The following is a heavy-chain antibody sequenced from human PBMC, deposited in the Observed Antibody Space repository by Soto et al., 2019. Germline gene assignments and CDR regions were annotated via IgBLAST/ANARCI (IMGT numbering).Heavy chain of an antibody. Sequence: QVQLQESGPGLAKPSQTLSLTCNVSGVSISSGDYYWNWIRQPPGKGLEWIGYMYYSGSTNYNPSLKSRITISVATSKNQFSLKLSSVTAADTAVYYCVRRYYYDKSGYYGFDFWGQGTLVTVSS. CDR1: GVSISSGDYY. V-gene: IGHV4-30-4*01. CDR3: VRRYYYDKSGYYGFDF. J-gene: IGHJ4*02. D-gene: IGHD3-22*01. CDR2: MYYSGST.